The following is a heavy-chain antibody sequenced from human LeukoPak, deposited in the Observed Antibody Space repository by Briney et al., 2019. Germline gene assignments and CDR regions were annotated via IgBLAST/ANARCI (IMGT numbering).Heavy chain of an antibody. CDR1: GFTFRSYS. Sequence: GGSLRLSCADSGFTFRSYSMNWVRQAPGKGLEWVSSISSTGSSIYYADSVKGRFTISRDNAKNSLFPQMDSLRAEDTAVFYCARCRGGSCYSSGYFDSWGQGTLVTVSS. V-gene: IGHV3-21*01. D-gene: IGHD2-15*01. CDR2: ISSTGSSI. CDR3: ARCRGGSCYSSGYFDS. J-gene: IGHJ4*02.